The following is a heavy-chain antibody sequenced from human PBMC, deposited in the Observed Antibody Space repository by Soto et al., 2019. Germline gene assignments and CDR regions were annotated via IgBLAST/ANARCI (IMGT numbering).Heavy chain of an antibody. Sequence: GESLKISCQGSGYSFTSYWISWVRQMPGKGLEWMGRIDPSDSYTNYSPSFQGHVTISADKSISTAYLQWSGLRAEDTAVYYCAKRKYCPSTTCFDYWGQGTQVTVSS. CDR2: IDPSDSYT. CDR3: AKRKYCPSTTCFDY. CDR1: GYSFTSYW. V-gene: IGHV5-10-1*01. J-gene: IGHJ4*02. D-gene: IGHD2-2*01.